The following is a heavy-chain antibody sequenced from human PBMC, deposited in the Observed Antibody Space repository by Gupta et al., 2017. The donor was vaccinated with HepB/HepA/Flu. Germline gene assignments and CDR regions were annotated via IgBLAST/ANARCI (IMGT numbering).Heavy chain of an antibody. J-gene: IGHJ5*02. Sequence: QVQLQQWGAGLLQPSETLSLTCAVYGGSFSGYYWSWIRQPPGKGLEWIGEINHSGSTNYHPSLKGRDTIPGDTSKNQFSLKLSSGTAANTAGDDGARGRMPPVPTAWCDQWGEGPRGTVS. CDR1: GGSFSGYY. V-gene: IGHV4-34*01. CDR2: INHSGST. CDR3: ARGRMPPVPTAWCDQ. D-gene: IGHD4-17*01.